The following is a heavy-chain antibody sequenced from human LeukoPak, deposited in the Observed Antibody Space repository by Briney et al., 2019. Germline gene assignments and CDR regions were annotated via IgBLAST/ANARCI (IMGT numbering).Heavy chain of an antibody. Sequence: ASVKVSCKASGYTFTSYGISWVRQAPGQGLEWMGWISAYNGNTNYAQKLQGRVTMTTDTSTSTAYMELRSLRSDDTAVYYCATLTPYYDFWSGSEGSYYMDVWGKGTTVTVSS. CDR3: ATLTPYYDFWSGSEGSYYMDV. CDR1: GYTFTSYG. J-gene: IGHJ6*03. V-gene: IGHV1-18*01. CDR2: ISAYNGNT. D-gene: IGHD3-3*01.